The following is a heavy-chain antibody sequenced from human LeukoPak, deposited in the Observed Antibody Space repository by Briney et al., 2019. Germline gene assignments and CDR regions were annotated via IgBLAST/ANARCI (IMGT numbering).Heavy chain of an antibody. CDR1: GGSISSSSYY. D-gene: IGHD6-13*01. V-gene: IGHV4-61*02. CDR2: IYTSGST. J-gene: IGHJ4*02. Sequence: KTSETLSLTCTVSGGSISSSSYYWGWIRQPAGKGLEWIGRIYTSGSTNYNPSLKSRVTMSVDTSKNQFSLKLSSVTAADTAVYYCARDGDSSSWYDYWGQGTLVTVSS. CDR3: ARDGDSSSWYDY.